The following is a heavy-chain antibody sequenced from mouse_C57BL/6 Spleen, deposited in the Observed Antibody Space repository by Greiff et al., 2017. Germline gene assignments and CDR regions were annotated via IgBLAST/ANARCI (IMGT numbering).Heavy chain of an antibody. J-gene: IGHJ3*01. CDR3: ARDGSSSEGFAY. Sequence: QVQLKQPGAELVRPGSSVKLSCKASGYTFTSYWMDWVKQRPGQGLEWIGNIYPSDSETHYNQKFKDKATLTVDKSSSTAYMQLSSLASEDSAVYYCARDGSSSEGFAYGGQGTLVTVSA. CDR1: GYTFTSYW. D-gene: IGHD1-1*01. V-gene: IGHV1-61*01. CDR2: IYPSDSET.